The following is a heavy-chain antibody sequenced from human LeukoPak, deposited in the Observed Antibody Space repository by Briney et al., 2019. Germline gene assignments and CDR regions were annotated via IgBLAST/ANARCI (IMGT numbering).Heavy chain of an antibody. D-gene: IGHD6-19*01. J-gene: IGHJ6*03. CDR1: GGSISSSSYY. V-gene: IGHV4-39*01. CDR2: IYYSGST. Sequence: PSETLSLTCTVSGGSISSSSYYWGWIRQPPGKGLEWIGSIYYSGSTYYNPSLKSRVTISVDTSKNQFSLKLSSVTAADTAVYYCARHSSSGWYSFMVYYMDVWGKGTTVTISS. CDR3: ARHSSSGWYSFMVYYMDV.